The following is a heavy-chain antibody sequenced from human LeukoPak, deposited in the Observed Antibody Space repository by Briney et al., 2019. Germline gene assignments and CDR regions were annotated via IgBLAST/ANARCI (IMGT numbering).Heavy chain of an antibody. CDR1: GYTFTGYY. Sequence: ASVKVSCKASGYTFTGYYLHWVRQAPGQGLQWMGWVNPNSGVTNYAQKFQGRVTMTRDTSISTGYMELRRLRYDDTAVYYCARDLAVAGTPLGYWGQGTLVAVSS. D-gene: IGHD6-19*01. CDR2: VNPNSGVT. V-gene: IGHV1-2*02. CDR3: ARDLAVAGTPLGY. J-gene: IGHJ4*02.